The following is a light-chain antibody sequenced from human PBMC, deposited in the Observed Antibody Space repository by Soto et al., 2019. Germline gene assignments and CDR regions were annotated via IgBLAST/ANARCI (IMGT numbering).Light chain of an antibody. CDR2: DAS. J-gene: IGKJ4*01. V-gene: IGKV3-11*01. Sequence: EIVLTQSPATLSLSPGERATLSCRASQSVSSYLAWYQQKPGQAPRLLIYDASNRATGIPARFSGSGSETDFTLTISSLEPEDFAVYYCQQRSSWPFSFGGGSKVEIK. CDR1: QSVSSY. CDR3: QQRSSWPFS.